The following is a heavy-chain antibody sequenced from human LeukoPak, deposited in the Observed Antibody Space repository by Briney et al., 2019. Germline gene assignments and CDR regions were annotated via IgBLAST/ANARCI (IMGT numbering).Heavy chain of an antibody. CDR3: ARDSIWFDL. CDR1: GGSISSYY. J-gene: IGHJ2*01. CDR2: IYYSGST. Sequence: QTSETLSLTCTVSGGSISSYYWSWIRQPPGKGLEWIGYIYYSGSTNYNPSLKSRVTISVDTSKNQFSLKLSSVTAADTAVYYCARDSIWFDLWGRGTLVTVSS. V-gene: IGHV4-59*12. D-gene: IGHD2-21*01.